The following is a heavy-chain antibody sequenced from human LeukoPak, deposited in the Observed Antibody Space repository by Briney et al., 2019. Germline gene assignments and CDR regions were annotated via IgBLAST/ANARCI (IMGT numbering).Heavy chain of an antibody. CDR1: GFTLSSYG. J-gene: IGHJ4*02. Sequence: GGSLRLSCAASGFTLSSYGMHWVRQAPGKGLEWVAFIRYDGSNKYYADSVKGRFTISRDNSKNTLYLQMNSLRAEDTAVYYCAKGHPGLRFLEWLLGHDYWGQGTLVTVSS. V-gene: IGHV3-30*02. D-gene: IGHD3-3*01. CDR2: IRYDGSNK. CDR3: AKGHPGLRFLEWLLGHDY.